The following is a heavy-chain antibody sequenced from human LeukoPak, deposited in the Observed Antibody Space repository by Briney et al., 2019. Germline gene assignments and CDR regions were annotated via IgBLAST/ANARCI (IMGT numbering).Heavy chain of an antibody. CDR3: APIRGYSYGYFY. D-gene: IGHD5-18*01. V-gene: IGHV3-30*02. Sequence: GGSLRLSCAASGLTFSNYGMHWVRQAPGKGLEWVAFIRSDGINKYHADSVKGRFTISRDNSKNTLYLQMNSLRAEDTAVYYCAPIRGYSYGYFYWGQGTLVTVSS. J-gene: IGHJ4*02. CDR1: GLTFSNYG. CDR2: IRSDGINK.